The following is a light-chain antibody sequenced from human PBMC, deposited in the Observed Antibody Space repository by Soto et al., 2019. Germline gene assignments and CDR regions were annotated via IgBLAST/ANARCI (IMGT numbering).Light chain of an antibody. J-gene: IGKJ5*01. V-gene: IGKV3-20*01. Sequence: EIVLAQSPGTLSLYTGERATLSCRASQSVPRGYLAWYQQKPGQAPRLLIYGTSTRATGIPDRFSGSGSGTDFTLTISRLEPEDFAVFYCQQYGSSITFGQGTRLEI. CDR2: GTS. CDR1: QSVPRGY. CDR3: QQYGSSIT.